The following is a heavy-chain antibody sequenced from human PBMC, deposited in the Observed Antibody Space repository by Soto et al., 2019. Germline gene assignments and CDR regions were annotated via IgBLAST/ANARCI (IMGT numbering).Heavy chain of an antibody. Sequence: GGSLRLSCAASGFTFSSYAMSWVRQAPGKGLEWVANINPDGSGKYYVDSLKGRFTISRDNAKNSLYLHMNSLRAEDTAIYYCASARDYYFDYWGQGTLVTVSS. D-gene: IGHD3-10*01. CDR2: INPDGSGK. V-gene: IGHV3-7*01. J-gene: IGHJ4*02. CDR1: GFTFSSYA. CDR3: ASARDYYFDY.